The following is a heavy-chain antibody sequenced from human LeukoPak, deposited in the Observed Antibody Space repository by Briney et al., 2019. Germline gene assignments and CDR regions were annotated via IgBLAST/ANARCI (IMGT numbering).Heavy chain of an antibody. CDR3: AATPSPVHH. Sequence: PSETLSLTCTVSGAPISSYYWSWLRQPPGKGLEWIGYVHYTGDTNYKPSLTSRLTISIDTSTNQFSLSLTSVTAADTAVYYCAATPSPVHHWGQGTQVSVSS. V-gene: IGHV4-59*01. D-gene: IGHD1-1*01. CDR1: GAPISSYY. J-gene: IGHJ4*02. CDR2: VHYTGDT.